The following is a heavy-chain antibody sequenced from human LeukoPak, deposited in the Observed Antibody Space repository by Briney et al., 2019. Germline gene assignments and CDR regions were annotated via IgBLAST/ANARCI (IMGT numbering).Heavy chain of an antibody. V-gene: IGHV1-18*01. CDR2: ISAYNGNT. CDR3: ARESYDYVWGSYRYLDY. Sequence: ASVKVSCTPSGYTFTSYGISWVRQAPGQGLEWMGWISAYNGNTNYAQKLQGRVTMTTDTSTSTAYMELRSLRSDDTAVYYCARESYDYVWGSYRYLDYWGQGTLVTVSS. J-gene: IGHJ4*02. D-gene: IGHD3-16*02. CDR1: GYTFTSYG.